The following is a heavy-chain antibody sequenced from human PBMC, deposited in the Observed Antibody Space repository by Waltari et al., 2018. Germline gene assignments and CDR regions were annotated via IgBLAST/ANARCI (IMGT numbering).Heavy chain of an antibody. V-gene: IGHV3-53*02. CDR1: GFTVGSNY. D-gene: IGHD6-13*01. CDR3: ARGAWDSSTDY. Sequence: EVQLVETGGGLIQPGGSLRLSCAASGFTVGSNYMSWVGRAPGKGLEWVSVIYSGGSTYYADSVKGRFTISRDNSKNTLYLQMNSLRAEDTAVYYCARGAWDSSTDYWGQGTLVTVSS. CDR2: IYSGGST. J-gene: IGHJ4*02.